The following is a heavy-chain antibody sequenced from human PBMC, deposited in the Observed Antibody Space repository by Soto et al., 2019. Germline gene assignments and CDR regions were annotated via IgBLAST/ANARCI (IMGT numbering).Heavy chain of an antibody. CDR2: IWYDGSNK. V-gene: IGHV3-33*01. CDR3: ARDGQQPAPYSLDV. D-gene: IGHD6-13*01. CDR1: GFTFRNHA. J-gene: IGHJ6*02. Sequence: QVQLVESGGGVVQPGTSLRLSCTTSGFTFRNHAMHWVRQAPGKGLEWVEQIWYDGSNKYYADSVKGRFTISRDNSRNMVYVQMNGLRVEDTAVYYCARDGQQPAPYSLDVWGQGTSVTVSS.